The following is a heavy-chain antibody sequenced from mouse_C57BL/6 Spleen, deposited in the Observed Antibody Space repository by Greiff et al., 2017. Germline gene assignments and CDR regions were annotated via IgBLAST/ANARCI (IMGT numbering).Heavy chain of an antibody. CDR2: INPSSGYT. CDR1: GYTFTSYW. CDR3: ASNYGSSYQYYFDY. Sequence: QVQLQQSGAELAKPGASVKLSCKASGYTFTSYWMHWVKQRPGQGLEWIGYINPSSGYTKYNQKFKDKATLTAEKSSSTAYMQLSSLTYEDSAVYYCASNYGSSYQYYFDYWGQGTTLTVSS. V-gene: IGHV1-7*01. J-gene: IGHJ2*01. D-gene: IGHD1-1*01.